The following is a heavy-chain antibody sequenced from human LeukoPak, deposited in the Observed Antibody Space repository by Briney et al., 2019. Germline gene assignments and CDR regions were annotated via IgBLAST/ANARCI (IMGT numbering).Heavy chain of an antibody. Sequence: GGSLRLSCAASGFTFSDYYMSWIRQAPGKGLEWVSYISSSGSTIYYADSVKGRFTISRDNSKNTLYLQMNSLRAEDTAVYYCAKDVVVIRGYFDYWGQGTLVTVSS. D-gene: IGHD2-21*01. CDR1: GFTFSDYY. J-gene: IGHJ4*02. CDR3: AKDVVVIRGYFDY. CDR2: ISSSGSTI. V-gene: IGHV3-11*01.